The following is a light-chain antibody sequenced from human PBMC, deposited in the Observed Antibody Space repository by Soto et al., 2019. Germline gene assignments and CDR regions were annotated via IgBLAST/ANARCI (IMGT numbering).Light chain of an antibody. V-gene: IGLV2-14*03. CDR3: SSYTSDSPLLLV. CDR1: SSDVATYDF. CDR2: EVS. Sequence: QSALTQPGSVSGSPGQSITISCTGTSSDVATYDFVSWYQQHPDKAPKLIIYEVSHRPSGVSYRFSGSKSGDTASLTISGLQAEDEADYYCSSYTSDSPLLLVFGGGTKLTVL. J-gene: IGLJ2*01.